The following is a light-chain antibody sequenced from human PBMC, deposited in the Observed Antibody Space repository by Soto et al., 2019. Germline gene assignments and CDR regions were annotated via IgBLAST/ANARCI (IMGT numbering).Light chain of an antibody. V-gene: IGKV3-20*01. J-gene: IGKJ1*01. CDR3: QLRRT. Sequence: EIVLTQSPGTLSLSPGERVTLSCRASQSVGSSYLAWYQQKPGQAPRLLIYGASSRATGIPDRFSGSGSGTDFTLTISRLEPEDFAVYYCQLRRTFGQGTKVEIK. CDR2: GAS. CDR1: QSVGSSY.